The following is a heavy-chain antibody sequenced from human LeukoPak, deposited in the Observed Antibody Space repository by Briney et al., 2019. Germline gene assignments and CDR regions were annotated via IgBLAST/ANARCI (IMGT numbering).Heavy chain of an antibody. D-gene: IGHD1-26*01. V-gene: IGHV1-69*05. CDR1: GGTFSSYA. CDR3: ARDPNSGSYYFDY. J-gene: IGHJ4*02. Sequence: SVKVSCKXSGGTFSSYAISWVRQAPGQGLERMGRIIPIFGTASYAQKFQGRVTITTDESTSTAYMELSSLRSEDTAVYYCARDPNSGSYYFDYWGQGTLVTVSS. CDR2: IIPIFGTA.